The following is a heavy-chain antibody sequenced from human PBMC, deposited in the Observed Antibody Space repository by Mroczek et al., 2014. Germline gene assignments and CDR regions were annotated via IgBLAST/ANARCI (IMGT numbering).Heavy chain of an antibody. CDR1: GYTFTGYY. CDR3: ARDPQDIVVVPAANHRHFGDNWFDP. CDR2: INPNSGGT. V-gene: IGHV1-2*02. J-gene: IGHJ5*02. Sequence: VQLVQSGAEVKKPGASVKVSCKASGYTFTGYYMHWVRQAPGQGLEWMGWINPNSGGTNYAQKFQGRVTMTRDTSISTAYMELSRLRSDDTAVYYCARDPQDIVVVPAANHRHFGDNWFDPWGQGTLVTVSS. D-gene: IGHD2-2*01.